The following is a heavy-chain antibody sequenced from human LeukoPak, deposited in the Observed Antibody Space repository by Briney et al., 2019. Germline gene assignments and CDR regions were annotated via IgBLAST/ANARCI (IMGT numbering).Heavy chain of an antibody. D-gene: IGHD3-22*01. CDR3: AREYYYDSSGYYYGAFDI. J-gene: IGHJ3*02. Sequence: SETLSLTCTVSGGSISSSSYYWGWIRQPPGKGLEWIGSIYYSGSTYYNPSLKSRVTISVDTSKNQFSLKLSSVTAADTAVYYCAREYYYDSSGYYYGAFDIWGQGTMVTVSS. CDR1: GGSISSSSYY. V-gene: IGHV4-39*02. CDR2: IYYSGST.